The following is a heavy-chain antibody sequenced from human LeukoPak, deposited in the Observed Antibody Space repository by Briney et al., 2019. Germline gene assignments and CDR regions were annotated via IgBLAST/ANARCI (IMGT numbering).Heavy chain of an antibody. CDR3: VRDGYSGHDAL. CDR2: IYHSGSA. Sequence: PSETLSLTCTVSGGSISTYYWTWIRQPPGKGLEWIGYIYHSGSAKYNSSLKSRVTMSVDTSKNQFSLKLSSVTAADTAVYYCVRDGYSGHDALWGQGTLVTVSS. J-gene: IGHJ4*02. CDR1: GGSISTYY. V-gene: IGHV4-59*01. D-gene: IGHD5-12*01.